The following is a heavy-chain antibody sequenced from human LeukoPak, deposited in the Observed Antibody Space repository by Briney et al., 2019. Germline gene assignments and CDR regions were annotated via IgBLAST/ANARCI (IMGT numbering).Heavy chain of an antibody. CDR1: GYTFTSYV. CDR3: ARYPSLLDIVAKRAFEI. V-gene: IGHV1-18*04. Sequence: GASVKVCCKASGYTFTSYVISWVRQAPGQGLEWMGWISAYNGNTNYAQKLQGRVTMTTDTSTSTAYMELRSLRSDDTAVYYCARYPSLLDIVAKRAFEIWGQGTMVTASS. CDR2: ISAYNGNT. J-gene: IGHJ3*02. D-gene: IGHD5-12*01.